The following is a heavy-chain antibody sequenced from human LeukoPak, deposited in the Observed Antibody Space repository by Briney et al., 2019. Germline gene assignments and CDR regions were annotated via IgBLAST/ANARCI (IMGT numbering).Heavy chain of an antibody. CDR1: GFTFSSYG. J-gene: IGHJ4*02. D-gene: IGHD2-2*01. Sequence: GGSLRHSCAASGFTFSSYGMHWVRQAPGKGLEWVAVIWYDGSNKYYADSVKGRFTISRDNSKNTLYLQMNSLRAEDTAVYYCASSYCSSTSCYDLDYWGQGTLVTVSS. CDR3: ASSYCSSTSCYDLDY. CDR2: IWYDGSNK. V-gene: IGHV3-33*01.